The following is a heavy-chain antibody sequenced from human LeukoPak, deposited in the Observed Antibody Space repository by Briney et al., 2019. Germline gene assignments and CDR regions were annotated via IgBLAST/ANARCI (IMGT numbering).Heavy chain of an antibody. V-gene: IGHV1-8*03. CDR2: INPNSGNT. Sequence: ASVKVSCKASGYIFTSYDINWVRQATGQGLEWMGWINPNSGNTGYAQKFQGRVTITRNTSISTAYMELSSLRSEDTAVYYCARGPFMVRGSRYFDYWGQGTLVTVSS. D-gene: IGHD3-10*01. CDR1: GYIFTSYD. J-gene: IGHJ4*02. CDR3: ARGPFMVRGSRYFDY.